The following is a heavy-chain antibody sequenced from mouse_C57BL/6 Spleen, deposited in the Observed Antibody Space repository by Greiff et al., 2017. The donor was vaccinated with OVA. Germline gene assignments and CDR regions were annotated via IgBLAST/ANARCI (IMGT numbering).Heavy chain of an antibody. Sequence: EVKVVESGGDLVKPGGSLKLSCAASGFTFSSYGMSWVRQTPDKRLEWVATISSGGSYTYYPDSVKGRFTISRDNAKNTLYLQMSSLKSEDTAMYYCARHGDGNYAMDYWGQGTSVTVSS. CDR2: ISSGGSYT. D-gene: IGHD2-1*01. CDR1: GFTFSSYG. CDR3: ARHGDGNYAMDY. V-gene: IGHV5-6*01. J-gene: IGHJ4*01.